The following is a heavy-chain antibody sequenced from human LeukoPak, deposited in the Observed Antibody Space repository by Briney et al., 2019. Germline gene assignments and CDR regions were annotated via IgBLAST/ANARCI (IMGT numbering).Heavy chain of an antibody. Sequence: TGGSLRLSCAASGFTFSSYGMHWVRQAPGKGLEWVAVISYDGSNKYYADSVKGRFTISRDNSKNTLYLQMNSLRAEDTAVYYCAKEREVLDTAMVTYYFDYWGQGTLVTVSS. V-gene: IGHV3-30*18. CDR3: AKEREVLDTAMVTYYFDY. CDR2: ISYDGSNK. CDR1: GFTFSSYG. J-gene: IGHJ4*02. D-gene: IGHD5-18*01.